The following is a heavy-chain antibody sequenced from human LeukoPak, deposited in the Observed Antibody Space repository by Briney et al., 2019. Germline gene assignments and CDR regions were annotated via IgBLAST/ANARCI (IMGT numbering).Heavy chain of an antibody. J-gene: IGHJ5*02. Sequence: SETLSLTCTVSGGSISSYYWSWIRQPPGKGLEWIGYIYFTGSTNCNPSLKSQVTMSVDTSNNQFSLKLSSVTAADTAVYYCARRYCTDGVCYLVSWGQGTLVTVSS. CDR3: ARRYCTDGVCYLVS. V-gene: IGHV4-59*12. D-gene: IGHD2-8*01. CDR2: IYFTGST. CDR1: GGSISSYY.